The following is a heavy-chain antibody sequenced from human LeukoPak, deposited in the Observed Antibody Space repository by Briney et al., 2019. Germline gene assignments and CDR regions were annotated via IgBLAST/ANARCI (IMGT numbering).Heavy chain of an antibody. Sequence: PGGSLRLSCAASGFTFNEFEMNWVRQAPGKGLEWISYISSRGSRIYYAESVEGRFTISKDDAKNTLYLQMNNLRADDTAVYYCARTGYGYNYFGYWGQGTLVTVSS. J-gene: IGHJ4*02. CDR2: ISSRGSRI. CDR3: ARTGYGYNYFGY. CDR1: GFTFNEFE. V-gene: IGHV3-48*03. D-gene: IGHD3-16*01.